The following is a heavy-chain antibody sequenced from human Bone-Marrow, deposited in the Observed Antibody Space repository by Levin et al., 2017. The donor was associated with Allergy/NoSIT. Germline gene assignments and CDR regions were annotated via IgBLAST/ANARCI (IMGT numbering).Heavy chain of an antibody. D-gene: IGHD6-19*01. CDR1: GFTFSSYA. Sequence: PGGSLRLSCAASGFTFSSYAMHWVRQAPGKGPEWVAGISFDGSNKYYGDSMKGRSTISRDNSKNTVYLQVYSLRVEDTAVYYCARAIGNQWLVPIDYWGQGTVVTVSS. CDR2: ISFDGSNK. J-gene: IGHJ4*02. CDR3: ARAIGNQWLVPIDY. V-gene: IGHV3-30*01.